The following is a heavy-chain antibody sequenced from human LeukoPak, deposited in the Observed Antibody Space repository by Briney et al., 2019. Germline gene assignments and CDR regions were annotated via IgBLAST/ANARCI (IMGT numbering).Heavy chain of an antibody. J-gene: IGHJ5*02. CDR2: MYYSGST. Sequence: SETLSLTCTVSGGSISSGDYYWSWIRQPPGKGLEWIAYMYYSGSTYYNPSLKSRVTMSADTSKNQPSLKLSSVTAADTAVYYCARQYYYDSRIGPWGQGILVTVP. CDR3: ARQYYYDSRIGP. V-gene: IGHV4-30-4*01. CDR1: GGSISSGDYY. D-gene: IGHD3-22*01.